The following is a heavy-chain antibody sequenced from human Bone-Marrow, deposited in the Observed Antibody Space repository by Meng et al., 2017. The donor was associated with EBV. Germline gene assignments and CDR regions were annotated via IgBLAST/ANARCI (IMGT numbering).Heavy chain of an antibody. Sequence: GKGVESWAEGKEPVSSVKVSCRTSGGTFRSDAVSWVRQDPGQGLEWMGGLIPMSDAPHYAQKFQGRVTITADESTSTHYMDLSGLRSDDTALYYCASESGRGFTPDYWGQGTLVTVSS. CDR1: GGTFRSDA. CDR3: ASESGRGFTPDY. V-gene: IGHV1-69*01. J-gene: IGHJ4*02. D-gene: IGHD3-10*01. CDR2: LIPMSDAP.